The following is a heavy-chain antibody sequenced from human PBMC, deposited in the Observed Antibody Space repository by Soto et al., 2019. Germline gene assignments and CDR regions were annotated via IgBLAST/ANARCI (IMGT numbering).Heavy chain of an antibody. Sequence: GGSLRLSCAASGFTFSSYDMHWVRQATGKGLEWVSAIGTAGDTYYPGSVKGRFTISRENAKNSLYLQMNSLRAGDTAVYYCARGSFYGDYDWGAFDIWGQGTMVTVSS. CDR2: IGTAGDT. V-gene: IGHV3-13*01. J-gene: IGHJ3*02. D-gene: IGHD4-17*01. CDR1: GFTFSSYD. CDR3: ARGSFYGDYDWGAFDI.